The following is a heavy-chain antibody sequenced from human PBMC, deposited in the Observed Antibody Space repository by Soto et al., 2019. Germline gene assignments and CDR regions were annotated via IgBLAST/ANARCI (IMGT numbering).Heavy chain of an antibody. CDR2: ISPSTSHI. V-gene: IGHV3-21*01. D-gene: IGHD2-15*01. CDR1: GFTFSSCT. CDR3: SGCSGGACHRNYGMDV. Sequence: EVHLVESGGGLVKPGGSLRLSCAVSGFTFSSCTMNWVRQAPGKGLEWVSSISPSTSHIYYTDSVKGRFTISRDNAKNSRFLQMNSLRAEDTAGYYCSGCSGGACHRNYGMDVWGQGTTVTVSS. J-gene: IGHJ6*02.